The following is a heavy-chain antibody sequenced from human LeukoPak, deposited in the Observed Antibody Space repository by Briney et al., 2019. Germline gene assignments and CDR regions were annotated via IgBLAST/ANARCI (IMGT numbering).Heavy chain of an antibody. J-gene: IGHJ3*02. Sequence: GGSLRLSCAASGFTFSSYAMSWVRQAPGKGLEWVSAISGSGGSTYYADSVKGRFTISGDNSKNSLYLQMNSLRAEDTAVYYCARSQRENDAFDIWGQGTMVTVSS. V-gene: IGHV3-23*01. CDR3: ARSQRENDAFDI. CDR2: ISGSGGST. CDR1: GFTFSSYA.